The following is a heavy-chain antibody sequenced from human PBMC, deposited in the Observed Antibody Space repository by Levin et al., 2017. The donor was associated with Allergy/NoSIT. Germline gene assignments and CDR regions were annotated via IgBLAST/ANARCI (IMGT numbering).Heavy chain of an antibody. V-gene: IGHV3-30*03. J-gene: IGHJ4*02. CDR1: AFPFNRYG. Sequence: QSGGSLRLSCAASAFPFNRYGLHWVRQAPGKGLEWLAVISSDGSNKNYADSVKGRFTISRDNSKNTLYLQMNSLRPEDTAVYYCARDQHSSGWNAADYWGQGTLVTVSS. CDR2: ISSDGSNK. CDR3: ARDQHSSGWNAADY. D-gene: IGHD6-19*01.